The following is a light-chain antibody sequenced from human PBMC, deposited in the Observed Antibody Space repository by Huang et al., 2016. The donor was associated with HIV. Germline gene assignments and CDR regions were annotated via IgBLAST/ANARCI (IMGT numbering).Light chain of an antibody. CDR1: RSVGNN. Sequence: IVMTQSPATLSVSPVERVTLSCRASRSVGNNLAWYQQKVGQPPRLLIYGASTRATGIAARFSGSGSGTDFTLTISSLQSEDFAVYYCQQYNDWPPWYTFGQGTKLEIK. J-gene: IGKJ2*01. V-gene: IGKV3-15*01. CDR3: QQYNDWPPWYT. CDR2: GAS.